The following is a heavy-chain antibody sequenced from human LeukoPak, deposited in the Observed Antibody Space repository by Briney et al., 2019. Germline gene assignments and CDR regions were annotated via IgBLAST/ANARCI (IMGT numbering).Heavy chain of an antibody. Sequence: SETLSLTCTVSGGSITYYYWSWIRQPPGKGLDFIGFIYYTGSTNYNPSLKSRVTMSVDTSKNQFSLKLSSVTAADTAVYYCARVPRSYYYYYYMDVWGKGTTVTVSS. CDR1: GGSITYYY. CDR3: ARVPRSYYYYYYMDV. V-gene: IGHV4-59*01. CDR2: IYYTGST. J-gene: IGHJ6*03.